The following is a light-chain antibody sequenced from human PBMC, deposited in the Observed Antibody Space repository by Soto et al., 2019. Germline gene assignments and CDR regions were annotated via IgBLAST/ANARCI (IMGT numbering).Light chain of an antibody. CDR2: AAS. Sequence: DIQMTQSPSSLSASVGDRVTITCRASQGIRNYLAWYQQKPGKVPSLLIYAASTLQSGVPSRFSGSGSGTDITLTSSSLQPEDVATYYCQKYDSVPFTFGPGTKVDFK. CDR3: QKYDSVPFT. J-gene: IGKJ3*01. CDR1: QGIRNY. V-gene: IGKV1-27*01.